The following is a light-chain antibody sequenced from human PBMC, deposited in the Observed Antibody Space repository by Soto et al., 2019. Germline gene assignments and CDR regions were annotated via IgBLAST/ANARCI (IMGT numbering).Light chain of an antibody. CDR3: QQSHSIPGT. J-gene: IGKJ1*01. Sequence: DIRMTQSPSSLSASVGDTVTITCRASQSISSHLNWYQQKPGKAPNLLMYTASNLQSGVPSRFSGSGSGTDFSLTINGLQPEDLATYYCQQSHSIPGTFGQGTKVDI. CDR1: QSISSH. V-gene: IGKV1-39*01. CDR2: TAS.